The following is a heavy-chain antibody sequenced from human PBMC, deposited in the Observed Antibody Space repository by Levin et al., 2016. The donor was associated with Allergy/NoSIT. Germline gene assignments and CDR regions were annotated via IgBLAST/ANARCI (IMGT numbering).Heavy chain of an antibody. Sequence: SETLSLTCTVSGDSITAYYWNWVRQPPGKGLEWIGFIYYTGNTNYNPSLKSRVTISVDTSKNQLSLKLTSVTAADTAVYYCARADIVVIPTAVWALDIWGQGTMVAVPS. J-gene: IGHJ3*02. CDR1: GDSITAYY. D-gene: IGHD2-2*01. CDR2: IYYTGNT. CDR3: ARADIVVIPTAVWALDI. V-gene: IGHV4-59*01.